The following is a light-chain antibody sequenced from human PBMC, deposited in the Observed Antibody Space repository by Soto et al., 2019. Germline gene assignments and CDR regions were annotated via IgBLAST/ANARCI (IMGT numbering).Light chain of an antibody. CDR1: QTISSW. V-gene: IGKV1-5*03. J-gene: IGKJ1*01. Sequence: DIQMTQSPSTLSGSXXDRVTITCRASQTISSWLAWYQQKPGKAPXXLIYKASSLESGVPSRFSGSGSGTEFTLTISSLQPDDFATYYCQQYNSYSAFGQGTKVDIK. CDR2: KAS. CDR3: QQYNSYSA.